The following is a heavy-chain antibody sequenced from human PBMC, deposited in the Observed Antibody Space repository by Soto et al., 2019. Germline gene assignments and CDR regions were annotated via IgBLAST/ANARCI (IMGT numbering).Heavy chain of an antibody. V-gene: IGHV1-46*01. CDR3: ARVGYYDFWSGPSYYGMDV. D-gene: IGHD3-3*01. Sequence: ASVKVSCKASGYTFTSYYMHWVRQAPGQGLEWMGIINPSGGSTSYAQKFQGRVTMTRDTSTSTVYMELSSLRSEDTAVYYCARVGYYDFWSGPSYYGMDVWGQGXTVTVYS. CDR2: INPSGGST. J-gene: IGHJ6*02. CDR1: GYTFTSYY.